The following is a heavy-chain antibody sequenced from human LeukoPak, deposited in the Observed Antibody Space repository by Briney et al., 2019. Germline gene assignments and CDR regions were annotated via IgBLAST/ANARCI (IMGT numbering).Heavy chain of an antibody. CDR1: GFTFSSYG. D-gene: IGHD3-9*01. CDR3: ARGYQLRYFDWLLGPFDY. CDR2: IWYDGSNK. Sequence: GGSLRLSCAASGFTFSSYGMHWVRQAPGKGLEWVAVIWYDGSNKYYADSVKGRFTISRDNSKNTLYLQMNSLRAEDTAVYYCARGYQLRYFDWLLGPFDYWGQGTLVTVSS. V-gene: IGHV3-33*01. J-gene: IGHJ4*02.